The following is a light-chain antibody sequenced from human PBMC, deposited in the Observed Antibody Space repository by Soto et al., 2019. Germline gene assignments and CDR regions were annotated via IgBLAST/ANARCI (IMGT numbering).Light chain of an antibody. CDR3: QRYNSALGGT. CDR1: QDIINN. J-gene: IGKJ1*01. Sequence: DIQMTQSPSSLSASVRDRVTITCRASQDIINNLAWYQQKPGKVPKLLIYAASTLQSGVPSRFGGSGSGTDFTLTISSLQPEDVATYYCQRYNSALGGTFGQGTKVEIK. CDR2: AAS. V-gene: IGKV1-27*01.